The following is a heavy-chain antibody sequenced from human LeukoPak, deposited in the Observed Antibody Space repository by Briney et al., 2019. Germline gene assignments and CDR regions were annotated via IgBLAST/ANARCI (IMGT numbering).Heavy chain of an antibody. D-gene: IGHD7-27*01. Sequence: SETLSLTCTVSGGSISSYYWSWIRQPAGKGLEWIGRIYTSGSTNYNPSLKSRVTMSVDTSKNQFSLKLSSVTAADTAVYYCARANWGSTTEGYYFDYWGQGTLVTVSS. CDR2: IYTSGST. V-gene: IGHV4-4*07. CDR1: GGSISSYY. CDR3: ARANWGSTTEGYYFDY. J-gene: IGHJ4*02.